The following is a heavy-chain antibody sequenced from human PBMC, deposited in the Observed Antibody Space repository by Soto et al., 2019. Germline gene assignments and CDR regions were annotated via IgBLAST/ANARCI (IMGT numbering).Heavy chain of an antibody. CDR1: GYSIRSGYF. V-gene: IGHV4-38-2*01. D-gene: IGHD6-6*01. Sequence: KPSETLSLTCAVSGYSIRSGYFWGWIRQPPGKGLEWIGSMYHSGITYYSLSLKSRVTISVDTSKNQLSLKLSSATAADTAVYYCARSMYSTSAQLYYGMDVWGQGTTVTVSS. CDR2: MYHSGIT. J-gene: IGHJ6*02. CDR3: ARSMYSTSAQLYYGMDV.